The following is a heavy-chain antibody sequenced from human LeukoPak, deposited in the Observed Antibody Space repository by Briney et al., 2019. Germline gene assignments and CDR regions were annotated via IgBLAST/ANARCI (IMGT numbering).Heavy chain of an antibody. J-gene: IGHJ6*03. CDR3: ARCLGYSYGYGHHYYYMDV. Sequence: SETLSLTCTVSGGSISSSSYYWGWIRQPPGKGLEWIGSIYYSGSTYYNPSLKSRVTISVDTSKNQFSLKLSSVTAADTAVYYCARCLGYSYGYGHHYYYMDVWGKGTTVTVSS. CDR1: GGSISSSSYY. D-gene: IGHD5-18*01. V-gene: IGHV4-39*01. CDR2: IYYSGST.